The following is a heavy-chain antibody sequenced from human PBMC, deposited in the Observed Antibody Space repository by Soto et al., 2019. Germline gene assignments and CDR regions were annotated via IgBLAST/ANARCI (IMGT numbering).Heavy chain of an antibody. CDR1: GFTFSSYA. J-gene: IGHJ4*02. Sequence: TXGSLILSCSASGFTFSSYAMGWVRQGPGKGLEWVAVVSIGGSTHYADSVRGRFTISRDNSKNTLSLQMNSLTAEDTAVYFCAKRRGAGGHFDYWGQGALVTVSS. CDR2: VSIGGST. D-gene: IGHD2-15*01. V-gene: IGHV3-23*01. CDR3: AKRRGAGGHFDY.